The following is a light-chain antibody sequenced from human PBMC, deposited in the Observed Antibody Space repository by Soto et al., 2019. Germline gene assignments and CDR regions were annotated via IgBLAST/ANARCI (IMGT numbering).Light chain of an antibody. CDR2: GAS. CDR1: QSLSNTY. Sequence: EIVLTQSPGTLSLSPGERATLSCRASQSLSNTYLAWYQQKPGQAPRLLIDGASSRATGTPDRFSGSGSGTDFTLTISRLEPEDFAVYYCQQYVRPPWTFGQGTKVEIK. CDR3: QQYVRPPWT. J-gene: IGKJ1*01. V-gene: IGKV3-20*01.